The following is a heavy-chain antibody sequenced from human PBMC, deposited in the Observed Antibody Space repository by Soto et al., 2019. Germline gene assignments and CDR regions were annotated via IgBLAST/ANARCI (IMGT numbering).Heavy chain of an antibody. J-gene: IGHJ2*01. D-gene: IGHD3-10*01. CDR3: ARGANYYGSGSYYTEWYFDL. CDR2: IIPIFGTA. CDR1: GGTFSSYA. Sequence: SVKVSCKASGGTFSSYAISWVRQAPGQGLEWMGGIIPIFGTANYAQKFQGRVTITADESTSTAYMELSSLRSEDTAVYYCARGANYYGSGSYYTEWYFDLWGRGTLVTVSS. V-gene: IGHV1-69*13.